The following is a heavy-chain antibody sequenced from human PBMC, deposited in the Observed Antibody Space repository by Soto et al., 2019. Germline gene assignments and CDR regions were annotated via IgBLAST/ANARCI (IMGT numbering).Heavy chain of an antibody. CDR2: TYYRSKWYN. CDR3: ARDVSGWHWYFDL. CDR1: GDSVSSATAT. Sequence: QVQLQQSGPGLVKPSQTLSLTCAISGDSVSSATATWHWIRQSPSRGLEWLGRTYYRSKWYNDYALSVKRRIVITPDTSTNQLSLQLNSVTPEDTAVYCCARDVSGWHWYFDLWGRGTLVTVSS. J-gene: IGHJ2*01. D-gene: IGHD6-19*01. V-gene: IGHV6-1*01.